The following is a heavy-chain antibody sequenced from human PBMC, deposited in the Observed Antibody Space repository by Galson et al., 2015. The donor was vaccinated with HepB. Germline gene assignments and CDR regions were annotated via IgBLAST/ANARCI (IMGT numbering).Heavy chain of an antibody. CDR1: GFPFGTYA. V-gene: IGHV3-23*01. Sequence: SLRLSCAASGFPFGTYAMSWVRQAPGKGLEWLSAISGGASSTHYADSGKGRFTISRDNSKNTLYLQMNTLRAEDTAVYYCAKQQYDMLTGYYPYDCWGQGTLVTVSS. CDR2: ISGGASST. J-gene: IGHJ4*02. CDR3: AKQQYDMLTGYYPYDC. D-gene: IGHD3-9*01.